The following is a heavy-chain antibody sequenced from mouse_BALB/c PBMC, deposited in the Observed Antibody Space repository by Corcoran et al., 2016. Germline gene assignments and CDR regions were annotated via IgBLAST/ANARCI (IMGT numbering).Heavy chain of an antibody. Sequence: QIQLQQSGPELVKPGASVKISCKASGYTFTDYYINWVKQKPGQGLEWIGWIYPGSGNTKYNEKFKGKATLTVDTSSSTAYMQLSSLTSEDTAVYFCARGDDGYYFDYWGQGTTLTVSS. CDR1: GYTFTDYY. CDR3: ARGDDGYYFDY. J-gene: IGHJ2*01. V-gene: IGHV1-84*02. CDR2: IYPGSGNT. D-gene: IGHD2-3*01.